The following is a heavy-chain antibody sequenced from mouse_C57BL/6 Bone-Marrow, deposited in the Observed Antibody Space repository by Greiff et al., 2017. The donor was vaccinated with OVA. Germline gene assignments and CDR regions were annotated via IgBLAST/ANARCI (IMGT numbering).Heavy chain of an antibody. V-gene: IGHV5-6*01. CDR3: ARQAITTVDAY. CDR1: GFTFSSYG. CDR2: ISSGGSYT. J-gene: IGHJ3*01. D-gene: IGHD1-1*01. Sequence: EVQLVESGGDLVKPGGSLKLSCAASGFTFSSYGMSWVRQTPDKRLEWVATISSGGSYTYYPDSVKGRFTISRDNAKNTLYLQMSSLKSEDTAMYYCARQAITTVDAYRGQGTLVTVSA.